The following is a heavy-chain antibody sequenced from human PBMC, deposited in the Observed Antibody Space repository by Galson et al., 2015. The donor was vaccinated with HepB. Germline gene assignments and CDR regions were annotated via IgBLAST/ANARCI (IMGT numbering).Heavy chain of an antibody. J-gene: IGHJ4*02. CDR2: INPSGGST. D-gene: IGHD5-18*01. V-gene: IGHV1-46*01. CDR3: ARRSGYSYGYSAPGYYFDY. Sequence: SVKVSCKAYGFTFTSYYMHWVRQAPGQGLEWMGIINPSGGSTSYAQKFQGRVTMTRDTSTSTVYMELSSLRSEDTAVYYCARRSGYSYGYSAPGYYFDYWGQGTLVTVSS. CDR1: GFTFTSYY.